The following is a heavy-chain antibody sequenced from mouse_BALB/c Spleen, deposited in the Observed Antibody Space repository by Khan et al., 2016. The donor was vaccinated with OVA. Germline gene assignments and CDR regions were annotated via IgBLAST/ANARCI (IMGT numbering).Heavy chain of an antibody. CDR2: IYPCDGNT. CDR1: GYAFSNYL. V-gene: IGHV1-80*01. Sequence: QVQLKESGAELVRPGSSVKISCKASGYAFSNYLMNWVKQGPGQGLEWIGQIYPCDGNTNYNGKFKDKATLTVDTSSTTAYMQLSSLTSEDSAVYFCTRSGYDYFAFWGEGTLVTVSA. J-gene: IGHJ3*01. CDR3: TRSGYDYFAF. D-gene: IGHD2-14*01.